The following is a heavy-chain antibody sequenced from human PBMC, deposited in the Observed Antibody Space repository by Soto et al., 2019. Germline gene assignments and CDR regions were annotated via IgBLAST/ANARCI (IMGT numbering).Heavy chain of an antibody. V-gene: IGHV3-30*18. CDR2: ISYDGSNK. Sequence: PGGSLRLSCAASGFTFSSYGMHWVRQAPGKGLEWVAVISYDGSNKYYADSVKGRFTISRDNSKNTLYLQMNSLRAEDTAVYYCAKSFALYGSGSYYNVPGGYWGQGTLVTVSS. CDR1: GFTFSSYG. D-gene: IGHD3-10*01. CDR3: AKSFALYGSGSYYNVPGGY. J-gene: IGHJ4*02.